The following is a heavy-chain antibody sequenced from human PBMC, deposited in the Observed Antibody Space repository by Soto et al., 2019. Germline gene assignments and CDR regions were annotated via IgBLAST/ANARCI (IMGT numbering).Heavy chain of an antibody. CDR3: AKDEIYFDWLSSLTRNYYYYGMDV. J-gene: IGHJ6*02. Sequence: GGSLRLSCAASGFTFSSYGMHWVRQAPGKGLEWVAVISYDGSNKYYADSVKGRFTISRDNSKNTLYLQMNSLRAEDTAVYYCAKDEIYFDWLSSLTRNYYYYGMDVWGQGTTVTVSS. CDR1: GFTFSSYG. D-gene: IGHD3-9*01. V-gene: IGHV3-30*18. CDR2: ISYDGSNK.